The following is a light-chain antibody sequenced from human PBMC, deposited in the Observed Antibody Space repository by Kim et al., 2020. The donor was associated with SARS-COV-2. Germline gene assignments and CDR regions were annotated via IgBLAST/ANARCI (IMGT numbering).Light chain of an antibody. CDR3: SSYAGSKPLCV. V-gene: IGLV2-8*01. CDR2: EVS. J-gene: IGLJ1*01. Sequence: QSVLTQPPSASGSPGQSVTISCTGTSSDVGGYNYVSWYQQHPGKAPQLMIYEVSKRPSGVPDRFSGSKSDNTASLTVSGLQAEDEADYYCSSYAGSKPLCVWGAGTKVTAL. CDR1: SSDVGGYNY.